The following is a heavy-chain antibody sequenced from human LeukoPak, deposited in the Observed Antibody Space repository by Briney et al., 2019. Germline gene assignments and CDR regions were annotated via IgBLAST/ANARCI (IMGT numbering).Heavy chain of an antibody. CDR2: INHSGST. CDR3: ARVRVGGIITMIAN. V-gene: IGHV4-34*09. J-gene: IGHJ4*02. Sequence: SETLSLTCAVYGGSFSGYYWSWIRQPPGKGLEWIGEINHSGSTNYNPSLKSRVTISVDTSKNQFSLKLSSVTAADTAVYYCARVRVGGIITMIANWGQGTLVTVSS. D-gene: IGHD3-22*01. CDR1: GGSFSGYY.